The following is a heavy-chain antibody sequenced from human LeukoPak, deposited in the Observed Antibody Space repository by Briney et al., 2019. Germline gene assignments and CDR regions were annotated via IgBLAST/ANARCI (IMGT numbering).Heavy chain of an antibody. CDR2: INHSGST. J-gene: IGHJ5*02. Sequence: SETLSLTCSVYGGSFSIYYWSWIRQPPGKGLEWIGEINHSGSTNYNPSLKSRVTISVDTSKNQFSLKLSSVTAADTAVYYCARRGGKHYCSSTSCYRQTFDPWGQGTLVTVSS. CDR3: ARRGGKHYCSSTSCYRQTFDP. D-gene: IGHD2-2*01. CDR1: GGSFSIYY. V-gene: IGHV4-34*01.